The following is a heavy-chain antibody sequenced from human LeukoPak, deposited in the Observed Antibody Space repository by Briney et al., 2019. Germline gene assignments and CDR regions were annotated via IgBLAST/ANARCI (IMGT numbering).Heavy chain of an antibody. CDR2: VRGSGGSI. Sequence: PGGSLRLSCVVSGFTFSSCAMSWVRQAPGKGLEWVSTVRGSGGSIYYADSVKGRFTISRDNAKNSLYLQMNSLRAEDKAVYYCARQVVAATRRTQDYWGQGTLVTVSS. J-gene: IGHJ4*02. CDR1: GFTFSSCA. D-gene: IGHD2-15*01. CDR3: ARQVVAATRRTQDY. V-gene: IGHV3-23*01.